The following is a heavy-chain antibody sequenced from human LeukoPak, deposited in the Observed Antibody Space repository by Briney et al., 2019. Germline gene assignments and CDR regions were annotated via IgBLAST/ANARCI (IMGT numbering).Heavy chain of an antibody. D-gene: IGHD3-22*01. Sequence: GGSLRLSCAASGFTFSSYSMNWVRQAPGKGLEWVSYISSSSSTIYYADSVKGRFTISRDNAKNSLYLQMNSLRAEDTAVYYCASYDSSGYYYEAFDIWGQGTMVTVSS. J-gene: IGHJ3*02. CDR2: ISSSSSTI. CDR1: GFTFSSYS. V-gene: IGHV3-48*04. CDR3: ASYDSSGYYYEAFDI.